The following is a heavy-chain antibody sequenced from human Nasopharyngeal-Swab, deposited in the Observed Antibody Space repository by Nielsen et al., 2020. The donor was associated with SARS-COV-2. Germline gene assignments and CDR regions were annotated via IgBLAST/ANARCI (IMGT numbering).Heavy chain of an antibody. J-gene: IGHJ5*02. CDR2: INTNTGNP. CDR3: ARDRSIQDVVVTAMTNQRNWFDP. V-gene: IGHV7-4-1*02. D-gene: IGHD2-21*02. Sequence: WGRQAPGQGLEWMGWINTNTGNPTYAQGFTGRFVFSLDTSVSTAYLQISSLKAEDTAVYYCARDRSIQDVVVTAMTNQRNWFDPWGQGTLVTVSS.